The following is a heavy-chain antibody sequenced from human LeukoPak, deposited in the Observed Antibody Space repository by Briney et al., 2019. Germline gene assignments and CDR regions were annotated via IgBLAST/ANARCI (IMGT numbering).Heavy chain of an antibody. Sequence: TGGSLRLSCSASGFTFSSYAMHWVRQALGKGLEYVSAISSNGSSTYYADSVKGRFTISRDNSKNTLYLQMSSLRAEDTAVYYCVKDRGGYSYGFDYWGQGTLVTVSS. CDR3: VKDRGGYSYGFDY. CDR2: ISSNGSST. V-gene: IGHV3-64D*06. J-gene: IGHJ4*02. D-gene: IGHD5-18*01. CDR1: GFTFSSYA.